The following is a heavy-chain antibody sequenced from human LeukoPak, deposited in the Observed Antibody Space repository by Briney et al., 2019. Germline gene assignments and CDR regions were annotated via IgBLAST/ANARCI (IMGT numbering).Heavy chain of an antibody. J-gene: IGHJ4*02. CDR3: ARDRTTPEGYFDY. Sequence: GGSLRLSCAASGFTVSSNYMSWVRQAPGKGLEWVSVIYSGGSTYYADSVKGRFTISRDNSKNTLYLQMNSLRAEDTAVHYCARDRTTPEGYFDYWGQGTLVTVSS. D-gene: IGHD4-17*01. CDR1: GFTVSSNY. CDR2: IYSGGST. V-gene: IGHV3-53*01.